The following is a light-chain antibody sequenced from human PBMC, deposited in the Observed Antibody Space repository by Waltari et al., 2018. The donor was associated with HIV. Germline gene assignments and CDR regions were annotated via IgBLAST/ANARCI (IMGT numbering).Light chain of an antibody. CDR3: SAWDASLGAWM. J-gene: IGLJ3*02. CDR1: TSNIGTNN. CDR2: SNS. V-gene: IGLV1-44*01. Sequence: QSVLTQPPSASGTPGQRIIISCSGSTSNIGTNNVHWYQQLPGTTPRLLMHSNSRRRSGGADGFSGCRAGTSASRAISGVQSEEEADYYCSAWDASLGAWMFGGGTKLTVL.